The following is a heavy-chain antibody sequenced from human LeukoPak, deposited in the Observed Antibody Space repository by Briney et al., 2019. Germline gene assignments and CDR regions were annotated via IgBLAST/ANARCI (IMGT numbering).Heavy chain of an antibody. J-gene: IGHJ4*02. V-gene: IGHV4-39*01. CDR3: ARGNTGYSSGWNVDY. Sequence: PSETLSLTCTVSGGSISSSSYYWGWIRQPPGKGLEWIGSIYYSGSTYYNPSLKSRVTISVDTSKNQFSLKLNSVTAADTAVYYCARGNTGYSSGWNVDYWGLGSLATVSS. CDR1: GGSISSSSYY. CDR2: IYYSGST. D-gene: IGHD6-19*01.